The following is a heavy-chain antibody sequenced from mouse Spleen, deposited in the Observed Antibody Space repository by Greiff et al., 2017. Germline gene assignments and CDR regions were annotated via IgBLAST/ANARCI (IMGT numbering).Heavy chain of an antibody. CDR1: GFSLTSYG. D-gene: IGHD1-2*01. V-gene: IGHV2-6-2*01. Sequence: QVHVKQSGPDLVAPSQSLSITCTVSGFSLTSYGVHWVRQPPGKGLEWLVVIWSDGSTTYNSALKSRLSISKDNSKSQVFLKMNSLQTDDTAMYYCASHYYGYGYAMDYWGQGTSVTVSS. CDR3: ASHYYGYGYAMDY. CDR2: IWSDGST. J-gene: IGHJ4*01.